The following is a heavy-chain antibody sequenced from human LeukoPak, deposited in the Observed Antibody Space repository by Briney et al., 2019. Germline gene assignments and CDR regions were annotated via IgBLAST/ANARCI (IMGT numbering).Heavy chain of an antibody. CDR1: GFTFSSYS. CDR2: ISSSSSYI. V-gene: IGHV3-21*01. CDR3: AKDAPTKYYYGSGSDYYGMDV. J-gene: IGHJ6*02. D-gene: IGHD3-10*01. Sequence: PGGSLRLSCAASGFTFSSYSMNWVRQAPGKGLEWVSSISSSSSYIYYADSVKGRFTISRDNVKNSLYLQMNSLRAEDTAVYYCAKDAPTKYYYGSGSDYYGMDVWGQGTTVTVSS.